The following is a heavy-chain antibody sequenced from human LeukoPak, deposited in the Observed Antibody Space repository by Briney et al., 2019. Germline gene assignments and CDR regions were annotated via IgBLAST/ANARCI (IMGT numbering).Heavy chain of an antibody. J-gene: IGHJ5*02. CDR2: IYYSGST. V-gene: IGHV4-59*01. CDR3: ASIPLPYCSSTSCYPT. CDR1: GGSISSYY. D-gene: IGHD2-2*01. Sequence: SETLSLTCTVSGGSISSYYWSWIRQPPGRGLEWIGYIYYSGSTNYNPSLKSRVTISVDTSKNQFSLKLSSVTAADTAVYYCASIPLPYCSSTSCYPTWGQGTLVTVSS.